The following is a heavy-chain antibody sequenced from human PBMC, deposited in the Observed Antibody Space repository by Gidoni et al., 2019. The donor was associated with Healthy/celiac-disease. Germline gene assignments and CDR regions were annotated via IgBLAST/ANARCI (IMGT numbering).Heavy chain of an antibody. CDR3: AREKMTSSSSWFEQFDY. Sequence: QVQLVQSGAEVKKPGASVKVSCKASGYTFTSYAMHWVRQAPGQRLEWMGWINAGNGNTKYSQKFQGRVTITRDTSASTAYMELSSLRSEDTAVYYCAREKMTSSSSWFEQFDYWGQGTLVTVSS. J-gene: IGHJ4*02. CDR1: GYTFTSYA. V-gene: IGHV1-3*01. D-gene: IGHD6-13*01. CDR2: INAGNGNT.